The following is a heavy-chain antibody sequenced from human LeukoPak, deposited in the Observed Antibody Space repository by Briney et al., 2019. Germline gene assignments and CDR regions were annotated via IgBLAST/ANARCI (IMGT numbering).Heavy chain of an antibody. D-gene: IGHD6-19*01. V-gene: IGHV1-8*03. CDR3: ASSLSSSSGLFDY. CDR2: MNPNSGNT. J-gene: IGHJ4*02. CDR1: GYTFSSYD. Sequence: ASVKVSCKASGYTFSSYDTNWVRQATGQGLEWMGWMNPNSGNTGYAQKFQGRASITRNISISTAYMELRSLRSDDTAVYYCASSLSSSSGLFDYWGRGTLVTVSS.